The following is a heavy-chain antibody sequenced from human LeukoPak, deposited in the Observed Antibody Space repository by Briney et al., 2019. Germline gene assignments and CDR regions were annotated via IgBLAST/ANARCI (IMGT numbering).Heavy chain of an antibody. CDR1: GDSVSSNSAA. V-gene: IGHV6-1*01. Sequence: SQTLSLTCAISGDSVSSNSAAWNWIRQSPSRGLEWLGRTYYRSKWYNDYAVSVKGRITTNPDTSKIQFPLQQTPVTPEDTAVYYCARAGITGTLRNYYYRGMDVWGQGTTVTVSS. CDR2: TYYRSKWYN. D-gene: IGHD1-20*01. J-gene: IGHJ6*02. CDR3: ARAGITGTLRNYYYRGMDV.